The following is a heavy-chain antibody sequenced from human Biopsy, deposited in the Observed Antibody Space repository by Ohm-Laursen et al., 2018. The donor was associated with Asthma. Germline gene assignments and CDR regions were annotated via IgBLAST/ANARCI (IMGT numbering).Heavy chain of an antibody. CDR3: ARGYSGSGRIVYYYSGLEV. CDR2: LIPVLGTP. J-gene: IGHJ6*02. CDR1: GDSFSNYA. V-gene: IGHV1-69*01. Sequence: ESSVKVSCKASGDSFSNYAISWVRQAPGQGLEWMGGLIPVLGTPDHAQMFEGRVTITADESTSTAYMELSSLSSEDTAVYYCARGYSGSGRIVYYYSGLEVWGQGTTVTVSS. D-gene: IGHD5-12*01.